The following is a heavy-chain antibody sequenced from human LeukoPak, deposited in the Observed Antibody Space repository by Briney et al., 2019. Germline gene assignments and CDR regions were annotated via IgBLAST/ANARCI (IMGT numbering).Heavy chain of an antibody. Sequence: PGGSLRLSCAASGFTFSSYSMNWVRQAPGKGLEWVSAISGSGGSTYYADSVKGRFTISRDNSKNTLYLQMNSLRAEDTAVYYCAKDLRGLSRSSSWYGGVDYWGQGTLVTVSS. J-gene: IGHJ4*02. V-gene: IGHV3-23*01. CDR3: AKDLRGLSRSSSWYGGVDY. D-gene: IGHD6-13*01. CDR2: ISGSGGST. CDR1: GFTFSSYS.